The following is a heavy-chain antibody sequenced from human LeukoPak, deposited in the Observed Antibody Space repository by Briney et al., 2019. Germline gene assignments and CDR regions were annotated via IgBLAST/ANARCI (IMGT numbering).Heavy chain of an antibody. V-gene: IGHV4-59*01. D-gene: IGHD6-13*01. CDR1: GGSISSYY. J-gene: IGHJ4*02. CDR2: IDYSGTT. CDR3: ARGVYIAAAQYGY. Sequence: SETLPLTCTVSGGSISSYYWSWIRQPPGKGLEWIGYIDYSGTTNYNPSLKSRVTISVDTSKNQFSLKLSSVTAADTAAYYCARGVYIAAAQYGYWGQGTLVTVSS.